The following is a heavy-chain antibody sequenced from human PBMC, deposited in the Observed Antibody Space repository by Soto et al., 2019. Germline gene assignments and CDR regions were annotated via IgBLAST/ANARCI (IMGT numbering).Heavy chain of an antibody. CDR2: IIPIFVTA. V-gene: IGHV1-69*13. CDR3: ACYYDSSGYYYYGMDV. D-gene: IGHD3-22*01. J-gene: IGHJ6*02. CDR1: GGTFSSYA. Sequence: SVKVSCKASGGTFSSYAISWVRQAPGQGLEWMGGIIPIFVTANYAQKFQGRVTITADESTSTAYMELSSLRSEDTAVYYCACYYDSSGYYYYGMDVWGQGTTVTVSS.